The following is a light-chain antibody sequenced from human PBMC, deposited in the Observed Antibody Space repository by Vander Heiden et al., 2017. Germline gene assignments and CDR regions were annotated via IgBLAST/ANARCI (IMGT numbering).Light chain of an antibody. CDR3: ISYAGSNNFL. CDR1: SSAVGAYNY. Sequence: QSALTQPPSASGSLGQSGTISCTGTSSAVGAYNYVSWYQQHPGKAPNLMIYDVSKRPSWVPDRFSGSQSGNTASLTVSGLQAEDEADYYCISYAGSNNFLFGTGTEVTVL. V-gene: IGLV2-8*01. CDR2: DVS. J-gene: IGLJ1*01.